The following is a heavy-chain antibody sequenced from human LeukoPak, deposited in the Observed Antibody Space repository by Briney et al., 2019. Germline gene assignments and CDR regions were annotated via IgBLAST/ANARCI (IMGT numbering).Heavy chain of an antibody. CDR1: GFTFDDYA. D-gene: IGHD3-10*01. J-gene: IGHJ4*02. V-gene: IGHV3-9*01. CDR3: ARHYYASGSYSY. CDR2: ISWNSGSI. Sequence: GGSLRLSCAASGFTFDDYAMHWVRQAPGKGLEWVSGISWNSGSIGYADSVKGRFTISRDNSKNTLYLQMNSLRAEDTAVYYCARHYYASGSYSYWGQGTLVTVSS.